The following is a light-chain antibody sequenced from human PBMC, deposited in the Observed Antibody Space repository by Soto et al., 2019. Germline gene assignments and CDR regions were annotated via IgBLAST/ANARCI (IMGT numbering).Light chain of an antibody. Sequence: QSVLTQPPSVSGAPGQSITISCTGSRSNIGAGYDVHWYQQIPGKAPKLLIYGNKNRPSGVPDRFSGSKSGTSASLAITGLQAADEADYFCQSYDSAFSGVVFGGGTKVNVL. V-gene: IGLV1-40*01. CDR2: GNK. J-gene: IGLJ3*02. CDR1: RSNIGAGYD. CDR3: QSYDSAFSGVV.